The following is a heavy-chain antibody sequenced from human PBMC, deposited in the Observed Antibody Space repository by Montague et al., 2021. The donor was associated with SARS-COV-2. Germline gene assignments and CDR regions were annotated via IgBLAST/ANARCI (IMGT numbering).Heavy chain of an antibody. CDR3: ARRTLGVGGRRYFDL. V-gene: IGHV4-39*01. CDR2: VYYTGAT. D-gene: IGHD3-3*01. J-gene: IGHJ4*03. Sequence: SETLSLTCTVSGGSMNNDIHWWAWVRQAPGKGLEWIGSVYYTGATPYNPSLMSRVIVSIDTSNNLFSLKLSSLTAADTAVYYCARRTLGVGGRRYFDLWGQGALVTVSS. CDR1: GGSMNNDIHW.